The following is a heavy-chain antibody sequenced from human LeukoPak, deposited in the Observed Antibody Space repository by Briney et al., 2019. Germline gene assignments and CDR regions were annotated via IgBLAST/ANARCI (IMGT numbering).Heavy chain of an antibody. CDR1: GFTFRTYW. J-gene: IGHJ3*01. D-gene: IGHD1-26*01. Sequence: GGSLRLSCAASGFTFRTYWMSWIRQAPGKGPEWVADINQDGSEEYYLQSVRGRFNVSRDNDQNAVFLQMTNLRADDMALYYFARWRMELQRNAFDFWGEGPVVSASS. CDR2: INQDGSEE. V-gene: IGHV3-7*01. CDR3: ARWRMELQRNAFDF.